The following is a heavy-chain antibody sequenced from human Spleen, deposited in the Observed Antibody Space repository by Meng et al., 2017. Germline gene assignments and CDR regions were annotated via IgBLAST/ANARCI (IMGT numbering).Heavy chain of an antibody. CDR2: IIPIFGTA. CDR3: ARVRDYYDSSGYYF. D-gene: IGHD3-22*01. V-gene: IGHV1-69*01. Sequence: QGQLGQSGAWWKKPGSSVKVSCKASGGTFRSYAISWVRQAPGQGLEWMGGIIPIFGTANYAQKFQGRVTITADESTSTAYMELSSLRSEDTAVYYCARVRDYYDSSGYYFWGQGTLVTVSS. CDR1: GGTFRSYA. J-gene: IGHJ4*02.